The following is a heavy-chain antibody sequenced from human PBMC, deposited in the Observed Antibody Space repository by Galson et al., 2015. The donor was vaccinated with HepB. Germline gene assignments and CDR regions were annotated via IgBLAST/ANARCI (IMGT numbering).Heavy chain of an antibody. Sequence: SLRLSCAASGFNFMTYSMHWVRQAPGKGLQWVAVISYSGTSQYYADSVKGRFTISRDESRNTLHLQMNSLTLEDTAVYYCEREKDPSSSLVDGLIYYGLAVWGQGTTVTVSS. CDR1: GFNFMTYS. V-gene: IGHV3-30*04. D-gene: IGHD6-13*01. CDR2: ISYSGTSQ. CDR3: EREKDPSSSLVDGLIYYGLAV. J-gene: IGHJ6*02.